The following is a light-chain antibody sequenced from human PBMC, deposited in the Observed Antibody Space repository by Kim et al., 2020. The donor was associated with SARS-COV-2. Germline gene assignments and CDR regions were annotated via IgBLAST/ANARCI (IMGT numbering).Light chain of an antibody. CDR2: SND. Sequence: GQRVTISCSGSSSNIGSNTVNWYQQRPGTAPKLLIHSNDERPSGVPDRFSGSKSGTSASLAISGLQSEDEADYSCAAWDDSLNDYVFGTGTKVTVL. CDR1: SSNIGSNT. CDR3: AAWDDSLNDYV. J-gene: IGLJ1*01. V-gene: IGLV1-44*01.